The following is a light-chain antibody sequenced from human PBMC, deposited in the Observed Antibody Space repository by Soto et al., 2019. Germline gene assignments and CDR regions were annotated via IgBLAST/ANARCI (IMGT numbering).Light chain of an antibody. J-gene: IGLJ2*01. CDR3: AADHGSGSNFVVV. CDR1: SGYSNYK. Sequence: QLVLTQPPSASASLGASVTLTCTLSSGYSNYKVDWYQQRPGKGPRFVMRVGTGGIVGSKGDGIPDRFSVLGSGLNRYLTIKNIQEEDESDYHCAADHGSGSNFVVVFGGGTKVTVL. V-gene: IGLV9-49*01. CDR2: VGTGGIVG.